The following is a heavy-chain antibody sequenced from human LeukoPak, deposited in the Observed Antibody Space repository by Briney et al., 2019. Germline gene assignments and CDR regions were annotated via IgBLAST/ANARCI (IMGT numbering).Heavy chain of an antibody. J-gene: IGHJ4*02. V-gene: IGHV1-2*02. CDR1: GYTFTSYY. D-gene: IGHD6-13*01. CDR3: ARSKYIKSWYPTFGY. Sequence: GASVKVSCKASGYTFTSYYMHWVRQAPGQGLEWMGWINPNSGVTNYAQKFQGRVTMTRDTSISTGYMELSRLRSDDTAVYYCARSKYIKSWYPTFGYWGQGTLVTVSS. CDR2: INPNSGVT.